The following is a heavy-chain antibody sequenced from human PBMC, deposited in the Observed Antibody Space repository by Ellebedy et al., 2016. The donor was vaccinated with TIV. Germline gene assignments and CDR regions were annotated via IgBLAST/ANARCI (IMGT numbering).Heavy chain of an antibody. CDR2: IYQDGSDQ. V-gene: IGHV3-7*01. CDR1: GFSFRSYW. D-gene: IGHD4-17*01. J-gene: IGHJ5*02. CDR3: ARRGSYGDYAVQVNSWFDT. Sequence: PGGSLRLSCIASGFSFRSYWMSWVRQAPGKGLEWVTNIYQDGSDQYYADSVKGRFTISRDTAYKSLFLQMNSLRVEDTAVYYCARRGSYGDYAVQVNSWFDTWGQGTLVTVSS.